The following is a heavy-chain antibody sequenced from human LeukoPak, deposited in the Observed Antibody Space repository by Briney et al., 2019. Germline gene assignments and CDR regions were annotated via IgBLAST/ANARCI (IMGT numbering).Heavy chain of an antibody. J-gene: IGHJ4*02. CDR2: VNPNSGGT. D-gene: IGHD6-13*01. CDR3: ARGRLEAAATDDY. V-gene: IGHV1-2*02. Sequence: GASVKVSCKASGYTFTGYYMHWVRQAPGQGLEWMGWVNPNSGGTRYAQRFQDRVTMTRDTSITTAYMELSRLRSGDTAVYFCARGRLEAAATDDYWGQGTLVTVSS. CDR1: GYTFTGYY.